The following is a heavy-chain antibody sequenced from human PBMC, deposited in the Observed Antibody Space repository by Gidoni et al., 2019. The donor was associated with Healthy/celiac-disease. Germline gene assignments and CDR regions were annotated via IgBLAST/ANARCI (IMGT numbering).Heavy chain of an antibody. D-gene: IGHD6-6*01. CDR3: AREYSSSFNYYYGMDV. Sequence: QVQLQQWGAALLKLSVTLSLICAVYGGAFSGYYWSWIRQPPGKGLEWIGEINHSESTNNNPSLKSRVTISVDTSKNQCSLKLSSVTAADTAVYYCAREYSSSFNYYYGMDVWGQGTTVTVSS. J-gene: IGHJ6*02. CDR1: GGAFSGYY. CDR2: INHSEST. V-gene: IGHV4-34*01.